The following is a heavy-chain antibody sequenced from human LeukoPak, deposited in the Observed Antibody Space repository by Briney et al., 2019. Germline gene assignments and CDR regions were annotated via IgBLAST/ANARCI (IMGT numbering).Heavy chain of an antibody. D-gene: IGHD3-22*01. Sequence: AGSLRLSCAASGFTFSSYAMHWVRQAPAKGLEWVAVISYDGNNEYYADSVKGRFTISRDNSKNTLYLQINSLRAEDTAMYYCARDPYDSSGYYFRYFDYWGQGTLVTVSS. CDR3: ARDPYDSSGYYFRYFDY. J-gene: IGHJ4*02. CDR2: ISYDGNNE. CDR1: GFTFSSYA. V-gene: IGHV3-30-3*01.